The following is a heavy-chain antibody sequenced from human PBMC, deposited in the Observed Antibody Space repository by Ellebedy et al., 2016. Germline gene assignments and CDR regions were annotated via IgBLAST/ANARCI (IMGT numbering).Heavy chain of an antibody. CDR3: AKGTMDYLRH. J-gene: IGHJ4*02. CDR1: GFTFDDYA. V-gene: IGHV3-9*01. CDR2: ISWNSAAI. Sequence: GGSLRLSXATSGFTFDDYALHWVRQVPGKGLEWVSGISWNSAAIGYGEAVKGRFTISRDSAKNYLYLQMNSLRDEDTALYFCAKGTMDYLRHWGQGTLVTVSS. D-gene: IGHD2/OR15-2a*01.